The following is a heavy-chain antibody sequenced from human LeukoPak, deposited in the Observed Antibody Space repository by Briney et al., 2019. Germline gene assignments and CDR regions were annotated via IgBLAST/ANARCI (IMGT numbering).Heavy chain of an antibody. V-gene: IGHV3-49*03. D-gene: IGHD6-19*01. CDR3: TGLKGTGWPIDY. CDR2: IRSKAHGGTT. J-gene: IGHJ4*02. CDR1: GFTFGDYA. Sequence: SGGSLRLSCAASGFTFGDYAMSWFRQAPGKGLECVGFIRSKAHGGTTEYAASVKGRFTISRDDSKSIAYLQMNGLKTDDTAVYYCTGLKGTGWPIDYWGQGTLVTVSS.